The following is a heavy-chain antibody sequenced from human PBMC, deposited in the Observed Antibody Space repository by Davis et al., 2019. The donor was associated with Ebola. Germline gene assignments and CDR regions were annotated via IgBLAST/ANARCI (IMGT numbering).Heavy chain of an antibody. J-gene: IGHJ4*02. CDR3: ARGGHDYSKPLEAA. V-gene: IGHV1-69*13. D-gene: IGHD4-11*01. CDR2: IIPIFGTA. Sequence: SVKVSCKASGGTFSSYAISWVRQAPGQGLEWMGGIIPIFGTANYAQKFQGRVTITADESTSTAYMELSSLRSEDTAVYYCARGGHDYSKPLEAAWGQGTLVTVSS. CDR1: GGTFSSYA.